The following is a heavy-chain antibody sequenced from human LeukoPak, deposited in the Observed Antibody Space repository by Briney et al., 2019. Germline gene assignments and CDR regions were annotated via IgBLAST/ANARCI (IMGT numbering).Heavy chain of an antibody. V-gene: IGHV3-11*04. CDR3: ARSLYGDYLTDFNY. CDR2: ISSSGSTI. D-gene: IGHD4-17*01. CDR1: GFTFSDFH. Sequence: KPGGSLRLSCAASGFTFSDFHMSWIRQAPGKGLEWVSYISSSGSTIYYADSVKGRFTISRDNAKNSLYLQMNSLRAEDTAVYYCARSLYGDYLTDFNYWGQGTLVTVSS. J-gene: IGHJ4*02.